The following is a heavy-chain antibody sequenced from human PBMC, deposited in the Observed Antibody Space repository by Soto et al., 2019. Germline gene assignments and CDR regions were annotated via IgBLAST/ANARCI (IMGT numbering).Heavy chain of an antibody. CDR1: GGSISSSSYY. V-gene: IGHV4-39*01. CDR2: IYYSGST. CDR3: ARHHYQIAAAGNHHFDL. J-gene: IGHJ2*01. D-gene: IGHD6-13*01. Sequence: QLQLQESGPGLVKPSETLSLTCTVSGGSISSSSYYWGWIRQPPGKGLEWIGSIYYSGSTYYNPSLKSRVTISVDTSKNQFSLKLSSVTAADTAVYYCARHHYQIAAAGNHHFDLWGRGTLVTVSS.